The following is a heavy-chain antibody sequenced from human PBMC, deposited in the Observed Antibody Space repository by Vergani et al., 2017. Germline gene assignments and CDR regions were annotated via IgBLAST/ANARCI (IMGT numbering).Heavy chain of an antibody. Sequence: EVQLLESGGGLVQPGGSLRLSCATSGFTFSNYAMSWVRQAPGKGLEWVSAISGSGGTTYYADSVNGRFTISRDNSKNTLYLQMNSLRAEDTAVYYCAKVQQWLLRSFDYWGQGTLVTVSS. CDR2: ISGSGGTT. CDR3: AKVQQWLLRSFDY. D-gene: IGHD6-19*01. CDR1: GFTFSNYA. V-gene: IGHV3-23*01. J-gene: IGHJ4*02.